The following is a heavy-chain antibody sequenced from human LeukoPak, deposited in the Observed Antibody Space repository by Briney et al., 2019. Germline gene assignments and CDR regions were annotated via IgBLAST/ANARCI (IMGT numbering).Heavy chain of an antibody. CDR2: IYYSGST. CDR1: GGSISSNNYY. V-gene: IGHV4-39*01. Sequence: SETLSLTCTVSGGSISSNNYYWGWIRQPPGKGLEWIGRIYYSGSTYNNPSLKSRATISVDTTKNQFSLKLTSVTAADTAVYYCASSPSGYWWNFDCWGQGTLVTVSS. CDR3: ASSPSGYWWNFDC. D-gene: IGHD3-22*01. J-gene: IGHJ4*02.